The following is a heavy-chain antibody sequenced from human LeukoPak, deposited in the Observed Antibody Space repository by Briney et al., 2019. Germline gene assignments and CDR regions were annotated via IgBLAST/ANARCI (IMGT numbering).Heavy chain of an antibody. J-gene: IGHJ4*02. CDR1: GFTFTSYG. Sequence: GGSLRLSCAASGFTFTSYGMNWVRQAPGKGLEWVSVISNSGDTTYYADSVKGRFTISRDNSKNTLYLQMDSLRAEDTAIYYCANLHRAPPGYWGQGTLVTVSS. CDR2: ISNSGDTT. V-gene: IGHV3-23*01. CDR3: ANLHRAPPGY.